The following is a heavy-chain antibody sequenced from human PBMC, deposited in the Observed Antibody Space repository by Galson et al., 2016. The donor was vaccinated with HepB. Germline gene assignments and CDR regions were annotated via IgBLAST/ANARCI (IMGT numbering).Heavy chain of an antibody. CDR3: ARDHWTGGVCYSSPWYYGMDV. J-gene: IGHJ6*02. D-gene: IGHD2-8*02. V-gene: IGHV4-31*03. Sequence: TLSLTCTVSGGSISSGYYYWSWIRQLPGKGLEWIGYISYSGSNDYNPSLQSRVNISADTSKNQFSLQLTSVTAADTAVYYCARDHWTGGVCYSSPWYYGMDVWGQGTTVTVSS. CDR1: GGSISSGYYY. CDR2: ISYSGSN.